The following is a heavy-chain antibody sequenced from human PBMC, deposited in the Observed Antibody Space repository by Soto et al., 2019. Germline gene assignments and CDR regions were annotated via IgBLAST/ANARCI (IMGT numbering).Heavy chain of an antibody. Sequence: QVQVVQSGAEVKRPGSSVNVSCKASGVYFNNRQTINSYPISWVRQAPGQGLEWMGGIIPLFGTTNYAQRFQGRVTITADKSTSTTYLELSKVTYDDTAVYYCAQSWGGEIYYYYYAMDVWGQGITVTVSS. CDR3: AQSWGGEIYYYYYAMDV. CDR1: GVYFNNRQTINSYP. J-gene: IGHJ6*02. V-gene: IGHV1-69*06. D-gene: IGHD3-16*01. CDR2: IIPLFGTT.